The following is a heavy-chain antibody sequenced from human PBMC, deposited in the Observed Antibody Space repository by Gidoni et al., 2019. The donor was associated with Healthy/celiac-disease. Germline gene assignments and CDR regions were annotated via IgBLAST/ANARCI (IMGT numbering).Heavy chain of an antibody. J-gene: IGHJ5*02. CDR2: INPSGGST. CDR1: GYTFNSYY. Sequence: QVQLVQSGAEVKKPGASVKVSCQASGYTFNSYYMHWVRQAPGQGLEWMGIINPSGGSTSYAQKFQGRVTMTRDTSTSTVYMELSSLRSEDTAVYYCAREGGTGRFDPWGQGTLVTVSS. V-gene: IGHV1-46*02. D-gene: IGHD3-16*01. CDR3: AREGGTGRFDP.